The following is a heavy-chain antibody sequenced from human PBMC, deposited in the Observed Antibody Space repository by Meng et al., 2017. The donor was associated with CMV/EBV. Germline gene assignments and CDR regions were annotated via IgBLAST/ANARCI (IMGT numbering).Heavy chain of an antibody. D-gene: IGHD2-2*03. CDR2: IIPILGIA. V-gene: IGHV1-69*10. Sequence: SVKVSCKASGGTFGSYAISWVRQAPGQGLEWMGGIIPILGIANYAQKFQGRVTITADKSTSTAYMELSSLRSEDTAVYYCARRVDIVVVPATMYYYYGMDVWGQGTTVTVSS. J-gene: IGHJ6*02. CDR1: GGTFGSYA. CDR3: ARRVDIVVVPATMYYYYGMDV.